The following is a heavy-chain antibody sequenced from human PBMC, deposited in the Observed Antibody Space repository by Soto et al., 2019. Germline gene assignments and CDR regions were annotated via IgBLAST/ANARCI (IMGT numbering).Heavy chain of an antibody. D-gene: IGHD3-10*01. V-gene: IGHV3-33*01. Sequence: QVQLVESGGGVAQPGRSLRLPCAASGFTFSSYGMHWVRQAPGKGLEWVAVIWYDGSYKYYADSVKGRFTISRDNSKNTRYLQMNSLRAEDTAVYYCARGYGSESYVFDYWGQGTLVTVSS. J-gene: IGHJ4*02. CDR2: IWYDGSYK. CDR3: ARGYGSESYVFDY. CDR1: GFTFSSYG.